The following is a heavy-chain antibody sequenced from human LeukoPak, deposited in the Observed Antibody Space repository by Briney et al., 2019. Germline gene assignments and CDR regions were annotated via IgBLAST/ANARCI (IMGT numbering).Heavy chain of an antibody. CDR3: ARQRWFGESIHLDY. CDR1: GGTFSSYA. D-gene: IGHD3-10*01. Sequence: GASVKVSCKASGGTFSSYAISWVRQAPGQGLEWMGRIIPILGIPNFAQKFQGRVTLSADTSTSTAYMEVSSLTSEDTAVYYCARQRWFGESIHLDYWGQGTLVDVST. J-gene: IGHJ4*02. V-gene: IGHV1-69*04. CDR2: IIPILGIP.